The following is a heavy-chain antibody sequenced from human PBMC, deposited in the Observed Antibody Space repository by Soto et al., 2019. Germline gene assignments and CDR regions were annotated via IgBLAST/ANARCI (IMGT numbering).Heavy chain of an antibody. CDR2: ISGSGGST. CDR1: GFTFSSYA. CDR3: AKDFTYTSAIVTVSFDY. D-gene: IGHD5-18*01. J-gene: IGHJ4*02. Sequence: GGSLRLSCAASGFTFSSYAMSWVRQAPGKGLEWVSAISGSGGSTYYQDSVKGQFTISRDNSKNTLYLQMNSLRAEATAIYYFAKDFTYTSAIVTVSFDYWGQGTLVTVSS. V-gene: IGHV3-23*01.